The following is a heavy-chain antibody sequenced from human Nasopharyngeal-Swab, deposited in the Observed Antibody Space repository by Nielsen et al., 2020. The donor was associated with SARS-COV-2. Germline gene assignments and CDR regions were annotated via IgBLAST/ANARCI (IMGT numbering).Heavy chain of an antibody. CDR3: ARRLVLTATALDH. CDR2: INPKSGNT. Sequence: ASVKVSCKASGYTFTDYYIYWLRQAPGQGLEWMGWINPKSGNTDYAQKVQGRVTMTRDTSISTAYMDVSGLRSDDTAVYYCARRLVLTATALDHWGQGTLVTVYS. J-gene: IGHJ4*02. D-gene: IGHD4/OR15-4a*01. V-gene: IGHV1-2*02. CDR1: GYTFTDYY.